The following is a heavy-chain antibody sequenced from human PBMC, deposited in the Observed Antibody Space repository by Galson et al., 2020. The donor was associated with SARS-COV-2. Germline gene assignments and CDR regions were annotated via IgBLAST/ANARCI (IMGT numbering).Heavy chain of an antibody. CDR3: ASTPYYDILTGYYPMGGWLDP. V-gene: IGHV4-39*01. D-gene: IGHD3-9*01. J-gene: IGHJ5*02. CDR1: GGSISSSSYY. CDR2: IYYSGST. Sequence: SETLSLTCTVSGGSISSSSYYWGWIRQPPGKGLEWIGSIYYSGSTYYNPSHKSRVTISVDTSKNQFSLKLSSVTAAYTAVYYCASTPYYDILTGYYPMGGWLDPWGQGTLVTVSS.